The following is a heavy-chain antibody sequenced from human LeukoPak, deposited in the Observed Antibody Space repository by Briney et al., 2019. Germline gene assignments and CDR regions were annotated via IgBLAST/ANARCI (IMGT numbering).Heavy chain of an antibody. V-gene: IGHV4-61*02. Sequence: SETLSLTCTVSGGSISSGSYYWSWVRQPVGKGLEWIGRIYTSGSTNYNPSLKSRVTISVDTSKNQFSLKLSSVTAADTAVYYCARDRRYFDWLLRAPESRFDPWGQGTLVTVSS. J-gene: IGHJ5*02. CDR1: GGSISSGSYY. CDR2: IYTSGST. CDR3: ARDRRYFDWLLRAPESRFDP. D-gene: IGHD3-9*01.